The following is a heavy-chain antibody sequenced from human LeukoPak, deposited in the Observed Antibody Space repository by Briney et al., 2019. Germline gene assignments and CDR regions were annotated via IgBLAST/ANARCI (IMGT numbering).Heavy chain of an antibody. V-gene: IGHV1-24*01. J-gene: IGHJ3*02. D-gene: IGHD1-14*01. CDR2: FDPEDGET. Sequence: GASVKVSCKVSGHTLTELSMHWVRQAPGKGLEWMGGFDPEDGETIYAQKFQGRVTMTEDTSTDTAYMELSGLRSEDTAVYYCAIIWPTMGRGPAAFDIWGQGTMVTVSS. CDR3: AIIWPTMGRGPAAFDI. CDR1: GHTLTELS.